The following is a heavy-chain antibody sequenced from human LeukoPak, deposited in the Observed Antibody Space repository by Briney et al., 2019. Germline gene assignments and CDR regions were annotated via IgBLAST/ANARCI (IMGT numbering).Heavy chain of an antibody. CDR3: ATLPYYYDSSGSYYFDY. D-gene: IGHD3-22*01. V-gene: IGHV3-30*04. Sequence: GGSLRLSCAASGFTFSSYAMHWVRQAPGKGLEWVAVISYDGSNKYYADSVKGRFTISRDNSKNTLYLQMNGLRVEDTAVYYCATLPYYYDSSGSYYFDYWGQGTLVTVSS. CDR1: GFTFSSYA. J-gene: IGHJ4*02. CDR2: ISYDGSNK.